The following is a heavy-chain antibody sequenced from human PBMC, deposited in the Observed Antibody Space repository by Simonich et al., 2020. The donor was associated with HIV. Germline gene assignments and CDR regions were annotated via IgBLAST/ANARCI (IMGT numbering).Heavy chain of an antibody. CDR2: NNHSVSP. Sequence: QVQLQQWGAGLLKTSETLSLTCAVYGGAFSGYYWSWIRQPPGKGLEWIRENNHSVSPNYNPSLKRRVTISVDTSKNQFSLKLSSVTAADTAVYYCARGFHPDYYDSSGYYEDYYYYYYMDVWGKGTTVTVSS. CDR3: ARGFHPDYYDSSGYYEDYYYYYYMDV. V-gene: IGHV4-34*01. J-gene: IGHJ6*03. CDR1: GGAFSGYY. D-gene: IGHD3-22*01.